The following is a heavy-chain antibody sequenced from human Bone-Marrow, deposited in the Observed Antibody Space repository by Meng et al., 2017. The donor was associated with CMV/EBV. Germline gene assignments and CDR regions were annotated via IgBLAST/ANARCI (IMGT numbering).Heavy chain of an antibody. D-gene: IGHD3-22*01. CDR2: IYYSGST. J-gene: IGHJ5*02. CDR3: ARDPISGYDWFDP. CDR1: GGSISSGGYY. V-gene: IGHV4-31*02. Sequence: VSGGSISSGGYYWSWIRQHPGKGLEWIGYIYYSGSTYYNPSLKSRVTISVDTSKNQFSLKLSSVTAADTAVYYCARDPISGYDWFDPWGQGTLVTVS.